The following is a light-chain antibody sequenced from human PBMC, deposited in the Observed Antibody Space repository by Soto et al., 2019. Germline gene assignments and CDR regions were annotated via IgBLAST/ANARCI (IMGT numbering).Light chain of an antibody. CDR1: NIGSKS. J-gene: IGLJ3*02. V-gene: IGLV3-21*04. Sequence: SYELTQPPSVSVAPGKTASITCGGNNIGSKSVHWYQQKPGQAPVLVIYYNSDRPSGIPERFSGSKSGNTATLTISRVEAGDEADYYCQVWDSSSDHWVFGGGTKLTVL. CDR2: YNS. CDR3: QVWDSSSDHWV.